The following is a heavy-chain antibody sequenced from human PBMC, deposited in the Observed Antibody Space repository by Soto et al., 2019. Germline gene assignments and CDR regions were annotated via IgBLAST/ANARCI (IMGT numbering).Heavy chain of an antibody. D-gene: IGHD4-17*01. CDR2: IHSDGSTT. J-gene: IGHJ6*02. CDR3: ARGAYGDYYYGMDV. V-gene: IGHV3-74*01. Sequence: GGSLRLSCAASGFTFNYYWMHWVRQAPGQGLVWVSRIHSDGSTTTYADSVKGRFTISRDNAKNTLYLQMNSPRAEDTAVYYCARGAYGDYYYGMDVWGQGTTVTVSS. CDR1: GFTFNYYW.